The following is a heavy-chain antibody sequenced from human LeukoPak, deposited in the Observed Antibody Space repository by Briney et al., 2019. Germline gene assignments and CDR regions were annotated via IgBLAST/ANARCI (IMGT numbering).Heavy chain of an antibody. CDR2: IYYSGST. V-gene: IGHV4-59*01. J-gene: IGHJ6*02. CDR1: GGSISSYY. Sequence: SETLSLTRTVSGGSISSYYWSWIRQPPGKGLEWIGYIYYSGSTNYNPSLKSRVTISVDTSKNQFSLKLSSVTAADTAVYYCASRIYGDYGYYYGMDVWGQGTTVTVSS. CDR3: ASRIYGDYGYYYGMDV. D-gene: IGHD4-17*01.